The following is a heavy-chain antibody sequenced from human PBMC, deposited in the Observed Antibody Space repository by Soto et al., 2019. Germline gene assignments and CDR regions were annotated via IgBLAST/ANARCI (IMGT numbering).Heavy chain of an antibody. V-gene: IGHV4-31*03. Sequence: QVQLQESGPGLVKPSQTRSLTCTVSGGSISSGGYYWSWIRQHPGKGLEWIGDIYYSGSTYYNPSIKSRVTISVDTSKNQFSLKLSCVTSADTAVYYCARADCSGGSCYNFDYWGQGTLVTVSS. CDR2: IYYSGST. CDR1: GGSISSGGYY. D-gene: IGHD2-15*01. CDR3: ARADCSGGSCYNFDY. J-gene: IGHJ4*02.